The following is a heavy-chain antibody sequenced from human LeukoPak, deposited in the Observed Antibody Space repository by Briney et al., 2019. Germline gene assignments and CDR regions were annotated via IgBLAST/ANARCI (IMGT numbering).Heavy chain of an antibody. D-gene: IGHD5-18*01. V-gene: IGHV4-59*01. J-gene: IGHJ3*02. CDR1: GGSISSYY. Sequence: SETLSLTCTVSGGSISSYYWSWIRQPPGKGLEWIGYIYYSGSTNYNPSLKSRVTISVDTSKNQFSLKLGSVTAADTAVYYCARAGGYSYGPSAFDIWGQGTMVTVSS. CDR2: IYYSGST. CDR3: ARAGGYSYGPSAFDI.